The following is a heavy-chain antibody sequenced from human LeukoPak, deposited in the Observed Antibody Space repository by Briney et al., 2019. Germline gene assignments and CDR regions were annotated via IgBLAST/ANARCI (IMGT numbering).Heavy chain of an antibody. D-gene: IGHD6-19*01. CDR2: IRSKTDGGTA. Sequence: PGGSLRLSCAASGFTFTNAWMSWVRQAPGKGLEWVGCIRSKTDGGTADYAAPVKGRFTISRDDSKNTLYLQMNSLKAEDTAVYYCTRYSSGWYWGQGTLVTVS. J-gene: IGHJ4*02. CDR1: GFTFTNAW. V-gene: IGHV3-15*01. CDR3: TRYSSGWY.